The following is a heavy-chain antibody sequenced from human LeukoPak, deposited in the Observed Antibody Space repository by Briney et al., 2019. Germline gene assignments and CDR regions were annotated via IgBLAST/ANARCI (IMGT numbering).Heavy chain of an antibody. CDR1: GYTLTELS. Sequence: ASVKVSCKVSGYTLTELSMHWVRQAPGKGLEWMGGFDPEDGETIYAQKFQGRVTMTEDTSTDTAYMELSSLRSEGTAVYYCARDPLVVVAATYYYYYGMDVWGQGTTVTVSS. J-gene: IGHJ6*02. D-gene: IGHD2-15*01. V-gene: IGHV1-24*01. CDR3: ARDPLVVVAATYYYYYGMDV. CDR2: FDPEDGET.